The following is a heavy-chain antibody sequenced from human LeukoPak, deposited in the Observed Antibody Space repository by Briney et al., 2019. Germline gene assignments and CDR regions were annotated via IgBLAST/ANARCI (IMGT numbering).Heavy chain of an antibody. CDR3: ARALYGDYVFV. CDR1: GGTFSSYA. D-gene: IGHD4-17*01. CDR2: IIPILGIA. V-gene: IGHV1-69*04. J-gene: IGHJ4*02. Sequence: SVKVSCKASGGTFSSYAISWVRQAPGQGLEWMGRIIPILGIANYAQKFQGRVTITADKSTSTAYMELSSLRSEDTAVYYCARALYGDYVFVWGQGALVTVSS.